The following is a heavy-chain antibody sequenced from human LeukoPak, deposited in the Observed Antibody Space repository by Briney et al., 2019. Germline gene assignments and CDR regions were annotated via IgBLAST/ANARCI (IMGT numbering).Heavy chain of an antibody. Sequence: GGSLRLSCAASELMFSSYAMSWVRQTPGKGLEWVSGISDDSGSTYYADSVRGRFTISRDNSKNTLYLQMNSLRVEDTAIYYCAKDQYSSGWYFDYWGQGTLVTVSS. D-gene: IGHD6-19*01. CDR3: AKDQYSSGWYFDY. CDR1: ELMFSSYA. CDR2: ISDDSGST. V-gene: IGHV3-23*01. J-gene: IGHJ4*02.